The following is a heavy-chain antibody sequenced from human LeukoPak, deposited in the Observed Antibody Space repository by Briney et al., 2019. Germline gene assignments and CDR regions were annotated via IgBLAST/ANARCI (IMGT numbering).Heavy chain of an antibody. V-gene: IGHV3-30*03. CDR3: ARDRDYYGSGLKDY. Sequence: GGSLRLSCGASGFTFSSYGMHWVRKAPGKGLEWVAVISYDGSNKYYADSVKGRFTVSRDNSKNTLYLQMNSLRAEDTAVYYCARDRDYYGSGLKDYWGQGTLVTVSS. D-gene: IGHD3-10*01. CDR2: ISYDGSNK. J-gene: IGHJ4*02. CDR1: GFTFSSYG.